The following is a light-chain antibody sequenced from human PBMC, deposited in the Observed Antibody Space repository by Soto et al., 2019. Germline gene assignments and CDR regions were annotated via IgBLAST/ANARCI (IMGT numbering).Light chain of an antibody. J-gene: IGLJ3*02. Sequence: QSVLTQPASVSGSPGQSIAISCTGTSSDVGGYNYVSWYQQHPGKPPKLIIYEVSNRPSGISNRFSGSKSGNTASLTISGLQAEDEADYYCSSFILSSNSLVFGGGTKLTVL. CDR1: SSDVGGYNY. V-gene: IGLV2-14*01. CDR2: EVS. CDR3: SSFILSSNSLV.